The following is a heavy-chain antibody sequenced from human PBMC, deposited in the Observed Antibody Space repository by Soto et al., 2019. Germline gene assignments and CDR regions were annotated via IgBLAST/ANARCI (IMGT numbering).Heavy chain of an antibody. CDR1: GFTFSSYS. Sequence: GGSLKLSCAASGFTFSSYSMNWVRQAPGKGLEWVSYISSNSGTMYYADSVKGRFTISRDNAKNSLYLQMNSLRAEDTAVYYCARDRFYYGSSGCYYFDYWGQGTLVTVSS. J-gene: IGHJ4*02. D-gene: IGHD3-22*01. CDR3: ARDRFYYGSSGCYYFDY. V-gene: IGHV3-48*01. CDR2: ISSNSGTM.